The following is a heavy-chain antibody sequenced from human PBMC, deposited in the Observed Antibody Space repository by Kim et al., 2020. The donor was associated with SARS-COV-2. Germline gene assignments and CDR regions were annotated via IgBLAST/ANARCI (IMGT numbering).Heavy chain of an antibody. CDR3: ARVGAVAGTLDY. CDR1: GFTFSSYS. Sequence: GGSLRLSCAASGFTFSSYSMNWVRQAPGKGLEWVSYISSSSTIYYADSVKGRFTISRDNAKNSLYLQMNSLRDEDTAVYYCARVGAVAGTLDYWGQGTLVTVSS. D-gene: IGHD6-19*01. J-gene: IGHJ4*02. V-gene: IGHV3-48*02. CDR2: ISSSSTI.